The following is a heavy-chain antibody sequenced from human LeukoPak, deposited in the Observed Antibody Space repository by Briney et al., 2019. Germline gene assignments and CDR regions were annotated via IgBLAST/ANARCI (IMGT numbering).Heavy chain of an antibody. CDR1: GFSFSSYA. V-gene: IGHV3-23*01. J-gene: IGHJ4*02. CDR3: AKDKETGLEGYGGNSGGFDY. CDR2: ISGSGGST. Sequence: QTGGSLRLSCAASGFSFSSYAMSWVRQAPGKGLEWVSAISGSGGSTYYADSVKGRFTISRDNSKNTLYLQMNSLRAEDTAVYYCAKDKETGLEGYGGNSGGFDYWGQGTLVTVSS. D-gene: IGHD4-23*01.